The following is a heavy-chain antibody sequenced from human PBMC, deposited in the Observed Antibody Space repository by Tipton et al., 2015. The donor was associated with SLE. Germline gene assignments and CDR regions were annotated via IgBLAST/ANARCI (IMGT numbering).Heavy chain of an antibody. D-gene: IGHD6-6*01. J-gene: IGHJ5*02. CDR3: ASRIAARSWFDP. V-gene: IGHV4-39*07. Sequence: GLVKPSETLSLTCTVSGGSISSSSYYWGWIRQPPGKGLGWIGSIYYSGSTYYNPSLTSRVTISVDTSKNQFSLKLSSVTAADTAVYYCASRIAARSWFDPWGQGTLVSVSS. CDR1: GGSISSSSYY. CDR2: IYYSGST.